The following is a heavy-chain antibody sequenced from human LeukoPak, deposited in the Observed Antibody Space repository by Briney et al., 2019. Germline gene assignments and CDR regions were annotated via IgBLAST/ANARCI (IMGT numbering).Heavy chain of an antibody. Sequence: GESLKISCKGSGYSFTSYWIGWVRQMPGKGLEWMGIIYPGDSDTRYSPSFQGQVTISADKSISTAYLQWSSLKASDTAMYYCARHGRSRGVNMPHYFDYWGQGTLVTVSS. V-gene: IGHV5-51*01. J-gene: IGHJ4*02. D-gene: IGHD2-2*01. CDR1: GYSFTSYW. CDR2: IYPGDSDT. CDR3: ARHGRSRGVNMPHYFDY.